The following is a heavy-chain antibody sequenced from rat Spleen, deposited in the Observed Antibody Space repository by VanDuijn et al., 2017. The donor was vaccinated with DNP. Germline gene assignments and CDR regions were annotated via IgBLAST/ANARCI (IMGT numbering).Heavy chain of an antibody. CDR3: VRSTTVASFDY. J-gene: IGHJ2*01. CDR2: IQSGVST. V-gene: IGHV2-27*01. D-gene: IGHD1-3*01. Sequence: QVQLRESGPGLEQPSQILSLTCTVSGFSLTNYHVDWVRQPQGKGLGWMGRIQSGVSTDYNSALKSRQSISRDTPNSQVFLKINSMQTEDPAMYFCVRSTTVASFDYWGQGVMVTVSS. CDR1: GFSLTNYH.